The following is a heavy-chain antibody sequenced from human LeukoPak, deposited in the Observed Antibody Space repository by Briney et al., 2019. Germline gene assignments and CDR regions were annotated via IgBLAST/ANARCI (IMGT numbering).Heavy chain of an antibody. CDR2: INHSGST. V-gene: IGHV4-34*01. CDR3: ASTVVMSFYYFDY. J-gene: IGHJ4*02. Sequence: SETLSLTCAVYGGSFSGYYWSWIRQPPGKGLEWIGEINHSGSTNYNPSLKSRVTISVDKSKNQFSLKLSSVTAADTAVYYCASTVVMSFYYFDYWGQGTLVTVSS. CDR1: GGSFSGYY. D-gene: IGHD3-22*01.